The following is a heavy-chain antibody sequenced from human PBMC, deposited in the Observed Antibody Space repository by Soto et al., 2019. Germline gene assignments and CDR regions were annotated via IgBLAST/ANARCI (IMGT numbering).Heavy chain of an antibody. J-gene: IGHJ4*02. CDR2: ISYDGSNK. Sequence: QVQLVESGGGVVQPGRSLRLSCAASGFTFSSYGMHWVRQAPGKGLEWVAVISYDGSNKYYADSVKGRFTISRDNSKNTLYLQMNSLRAEDTAVYYCAGGELDYLDYWVQGTLVTVSS. CDR1: GFTFSSYG. CDR3: AGGELDYLDY. D-gene: IGHD1-26*01. V-gene: IGHV3-30*03.